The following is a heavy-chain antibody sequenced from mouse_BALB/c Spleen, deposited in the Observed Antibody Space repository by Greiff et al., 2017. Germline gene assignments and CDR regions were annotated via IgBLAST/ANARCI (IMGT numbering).Heavy chain of an antibody. CDR2: ILPGSGST. CDR1: GYTFSSYW. Sequence: QVQLQQSGAELMKPGASVKISCKATGYTFSSYWIEWVKQRPGHGLEWIGEILPGSGSTNYNEKFKGKATFTADTSSNTAYMQLSSLTSEDSAVYYCARNCGSSRYAMDYWGQGTSVTVSS. J-gene: IGHJ4*01. CDR3: ARNCGSSRYAMDY. V-gene: IGHV1-9*01. D-gene: IGHD1-1*01.